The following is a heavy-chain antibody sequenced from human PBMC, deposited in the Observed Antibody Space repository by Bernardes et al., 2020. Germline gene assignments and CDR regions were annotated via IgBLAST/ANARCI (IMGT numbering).Heavy chain of an antibody. J-gene: IGHJ4*02. V-gene: IGHV4-34*01. Sequence: SETLSLTCAVYGGSFSGYYWSWIRQPPGKGLEWIGEINHSGSTNYNPSLKSRVTISVDTSKNQFSLKLSSVTAADTAVYYCARGVRDCSSTSCFPHFDYWGQGTLVTVSS. D-gene: IGHD2-2*01. CDR3: ARGVRDCSSTSCFPHFDY. CDR2: INHSGST. CDR1: GGSFSGYY.